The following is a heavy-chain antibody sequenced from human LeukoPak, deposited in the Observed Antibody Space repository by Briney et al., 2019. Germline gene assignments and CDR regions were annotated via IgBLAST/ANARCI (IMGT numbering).Heavy chain of an antibody. CDR3: ATGTLGFQEAGWELLDAFDT. CDR2: FDPEDGET. V-gene: IGHV1-24*01. J-gene: IGHJ3*02. CDR1: GYTLTELS. D-gene: IGHD1-26*01. Sequence: ASVKVSCKVSGYTLTELSMHWVRQAPGKGLEWMGGFDPEDGETIYAQKFQGRVTMTEDTSTDTAYMELSSLRSEDTAVYYCATGTLGFQEAGWELLDAFDTWGQGTMVTVSS.